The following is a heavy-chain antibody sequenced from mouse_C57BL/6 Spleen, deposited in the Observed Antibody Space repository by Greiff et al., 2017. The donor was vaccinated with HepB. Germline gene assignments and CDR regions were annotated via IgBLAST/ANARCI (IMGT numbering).Heavy chain of an antibody. CDR1: GYTFTDYN. Sequence: EVQLQQSGPELVKPGASVKIPCKASGYTFTDYNMDWVKQSHGKSLEWIGDINPNNGGTIYNQKFKVKATLTVDKSSSTAYMELRSLTSEDTAVYYCARYNYYGSSSYYAMDYWGQGTSVTVSS. D-gene: IGHD1-1*01. CDR3: ARYNYYGSSSYYAMDY. V-gene: IGHV1-18*01. J-gene: IGHJ4*01. CDR2: INPNNGGT.